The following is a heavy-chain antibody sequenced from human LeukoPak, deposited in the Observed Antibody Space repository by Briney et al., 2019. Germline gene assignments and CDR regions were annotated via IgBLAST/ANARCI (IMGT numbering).Heavy chain of an antibody. Sequence: GESLKISCKGSGYSFTSYWIGWVRQMPGKGLEWMGIIYPGDSDTRYSPSFQGQVTISADKSISTAYLQWSSLKASDTAMYYCARLRTVTTFVFHWYFDLWGRGTLVTVSS. D-gene: IGHD4-17*01. CDR2: IYPGDSDT. CDR1: GYSFTSYW. CDR3: ARLRTVTTFVFHWYFDL. V-gene: IGHV5-51*01. J-gene: IGHJ2*01.